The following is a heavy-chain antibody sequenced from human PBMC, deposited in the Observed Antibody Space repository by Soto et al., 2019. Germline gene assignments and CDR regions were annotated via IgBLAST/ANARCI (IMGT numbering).Heavy chain of an antibody. D-gene: IGHD3-9*01. V-gene: IGHV3-21*01. Sequence: GGSLRLSCAASGITFSSYSMNWVRQAPGKGLEWVSSISSTSSYIFYADSVKGRFTISRDNAKNSLYLQMNSLRAEDTAVYYCASVATIFTDLGYWGQGALVTVSS. CDR3: ASVATIFTDLGY. CDR1: GITFSSYS. J-gene: IGHJ4*02. CDR2: ISSTSSYI.